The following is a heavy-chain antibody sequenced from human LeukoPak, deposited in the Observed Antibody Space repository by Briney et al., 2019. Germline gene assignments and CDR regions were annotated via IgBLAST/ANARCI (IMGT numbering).Heavy chain of an antibody. CDR1: GFTFSDYY. Sequence: GGSLRLACAAAGFTFSDYYMSWIRQAPGKGLEWVSYISSSGSTIYYADSGKGRFTIPRDNGKNSLYMQMNSLRAEDTAVYYCATLLDYYGSGSYYNVGYYYYMDVWGKGTTVTISS. CDR3: ATLLDYYGSGSYYNVGYYYYMDV. V-gene: IGHV3-11*01. D-gene: IGHD3-10*01. CDR2: ISSSGSTI. J-gene: IGHJ6*03.